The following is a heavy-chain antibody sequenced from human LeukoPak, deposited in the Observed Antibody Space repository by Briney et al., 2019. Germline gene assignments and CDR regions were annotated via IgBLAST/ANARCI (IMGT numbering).Heavy chain of an antibody. CDR1: GFTFSSYA. V-gene: IGHV3-30-3*01. CDR2: ISYDRSNK. CDR3: ARAVDTAEYYFDY. D-gene: IGHD5-18*01. Sequence: GRSLRLSCAASGFTFSSYAMHWVRQAPGKGLEWVAVISYDRSNKYYADSVKGRFTISRDNSKNTLYLQMNSLRAEDTAVYYCARAVDTAEYYFDYWGQGTLVTVSS. J-gene: IGHJ4*02.